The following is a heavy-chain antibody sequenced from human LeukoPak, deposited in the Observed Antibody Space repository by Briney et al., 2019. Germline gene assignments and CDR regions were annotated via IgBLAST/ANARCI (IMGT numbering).Heavy chain of an antibody. CDR3: AKVGPSIAARPSYYYYYGMDV. D-gene: IGHD6-6*01. V-gene: IGHV3-23*01. CDR2: ISGSGGST. J-gene: IGHJ6*02. Sequence: GGSRRLSCAASGFTFSSYAMSWVRQAPGKGLEWVSAISGSGGSTYYADSVKGRFTISRDNSKNTLYLQMNSLRAEDTAVYYCAKVGPSIAARPSYYYYYGMDVWGQGTTVTVSS. CDR1: GFTFSSYA.